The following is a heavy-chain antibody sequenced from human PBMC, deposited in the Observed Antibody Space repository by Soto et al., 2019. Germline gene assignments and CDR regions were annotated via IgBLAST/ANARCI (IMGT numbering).Heavy chain of an antibody. Sequence: QVQLVQPGAEVKKPGASVKVSCKTSGYTFTRHAIHWVRQAPGQRLEWLGRINTDNGNTKYSHMLQGRFTITTDTSASVAYMNLNSLRSGDAALYYCARESFPQSGCDSSVYYYYGMDVWGQGTTVTVSS. J-gene: IGHJ6*02. CDR2: INTDNGNT. D-gene: IGHD1-26*01. CDR3: ARESFPQSGCDSSVYYYYGMDV. CDR1: GYTFTRHA. V-gene: IGHV1-3*04.